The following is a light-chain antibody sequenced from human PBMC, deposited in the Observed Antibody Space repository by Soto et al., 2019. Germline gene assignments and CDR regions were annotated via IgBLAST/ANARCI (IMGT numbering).Light chain of an antibody. CDR2: GAS. J-gene: IGKJ5*01. V-gene: IGKV3D-20*02. CDR3: QQRNMWPIT. CDR1: QSVSNNY. Sequence: SVFIHSPSTPFLSPVERGTLSFRASQSVSNNYLAWYQQKPGQAPRLLIYGASNRATGIPDRFSGSGSGTDFTLTISSLEPEDSAVYYCQQRNMWPITFGQGTRLEIK.